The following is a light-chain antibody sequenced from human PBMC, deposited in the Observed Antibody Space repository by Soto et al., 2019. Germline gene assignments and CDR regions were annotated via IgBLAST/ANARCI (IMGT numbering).Light chain of an antibody. CDR2: VAS. Sequence: EIVLTQSPGTLSLSPGERVTLSCRASQSVCSGCLAWYQQKPGQSPRLLIYVASSRATGIPDRFSGSGSGTDFTLTISRLEPEDFAVYYCQHYGTTPWTFGQGAKVGIK. CDR3: QHYGTTPWT. J-gene: IGKJ1*01. V-gene: IGKV3-20*01. CDR1: QSVCSGC.